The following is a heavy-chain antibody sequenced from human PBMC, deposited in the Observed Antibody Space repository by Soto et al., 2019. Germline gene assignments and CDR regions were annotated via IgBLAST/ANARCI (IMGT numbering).Heavy chain of an antibody. CDR2: IRSKANSYAT. J-gene: IGHJ5*02. Sequence: EVQLVESGGGLVQPGGSLKLSCAASGFTFSGSAMRWVRQASGKGLEWVGRIRSKANSYATAYAASVKGRFTISRDDSKNRAYLKITTLKTEETAVYNLTGHTLWGCYYTLLSGLDWFDPWGREPWSPSPQ. CDR1: GFTFSGSA. CDR3: TGHTLWGCYYTLLSGLDWFDP. V-gene: IGHV3-73*02. D-gene: IGHD3-10*01.